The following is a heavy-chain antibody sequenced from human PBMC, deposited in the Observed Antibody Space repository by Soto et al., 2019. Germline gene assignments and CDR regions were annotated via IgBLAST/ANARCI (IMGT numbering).Heavy chain of an antibody. CDR2: VYYTGST. D-gene: IGHD2-21*02. J-gene: IGHJ5*02. Sequence: PSETLSLTCTVSGASIRSTDYYWSWIRQAPGKGLEWIGYVYYTGSTYYNPSLMSRLTISVDTSKNQFSLKLPSVTAAETAVYYCVRTAREGAVAPHWFDRWGQGTQVTVSS. CDR3: VRTAREGAVAPHWFDR. V-gene: IGHV4-30-4*01. CDR1: GASIRSTDYY.